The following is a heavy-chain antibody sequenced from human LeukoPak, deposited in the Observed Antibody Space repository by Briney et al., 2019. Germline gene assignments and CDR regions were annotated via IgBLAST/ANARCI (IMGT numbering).Heavy chain of an antibody. J-gene: IGHJ4*02. Sequence: SLRLSCAASGFAFDDYAMHWVRQAPGKGLEWVSGISWNSGSIGYADSVKGRFTISRDNAKNSLYLQMNSLRAEDMALYYCAKDRYYDSRGYIDYWGQGTLVTVSS. D-gene: IGHD3-22*01. V-gene: IGHV3-9*03. CDR2: ISWNSGSI. CDR1: GFAFDDYA. CDR3: AKDRYYDSRGYIDY.